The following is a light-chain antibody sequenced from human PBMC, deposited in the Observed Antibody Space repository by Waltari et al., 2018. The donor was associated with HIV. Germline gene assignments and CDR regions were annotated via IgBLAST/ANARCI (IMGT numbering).Light chain of an antibody. CDR2: AAS. J-gene: IGKJ1*01. CDR3: LQDFSYPRT. Sequence: IQMTQSPPSLSVSVGDKVPITCRASQGITNDLGWYQEKPGEAPKLLIYAASSLQTGVPSRFSGSGSGTDFTLTISNLQPEDFATYYCLQDFSYPRTFGQGTKVEIK. CDR1: QGITND. V-gene: IGKV1-6*01.